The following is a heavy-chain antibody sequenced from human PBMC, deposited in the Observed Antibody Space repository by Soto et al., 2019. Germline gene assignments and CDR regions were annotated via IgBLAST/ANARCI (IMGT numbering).Heavy chain of an antibody. V-gene: IGHV1-2*02. J-gene: IGHJ5*02. CDR1: AYTFTDYY. CDR2: INPNSGGS. D-gene: IGHD1-1*01. Sequence: GPSVKVSCKASAYTFTDYYIHWVRQAPGQGLEWMGWINPNSGGSYFAQKFLGRVTMTRDTSITTAYMELSRLRSDDTAVYYCARALPEIRMMEGGSFDPWGQGTVVTVS. CDR3: ARALPEIRMMEGGSFDP.